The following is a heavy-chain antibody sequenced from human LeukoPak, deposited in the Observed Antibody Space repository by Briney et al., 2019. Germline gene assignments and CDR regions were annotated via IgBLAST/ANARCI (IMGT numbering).Heavy chain of an antibody. CDR2: IYYSGST. D-gene: IGHD3-10*01. V-gene: IGHV4-39*07. Sequence: SETLSLTCTVSGGSISSSSYYWGWIRQPPGKGLEWIGSIYYSGSTYYNPSLKSRDTISVDTSKNQFSLKLSSVTAADTAVYYCASLLLSLNWFDPWGQGTLVTVSS. CDR3: ASLLLSLNWFDP. J-gene: IGHJ5*02. CDR1: GGSISSSSYY.